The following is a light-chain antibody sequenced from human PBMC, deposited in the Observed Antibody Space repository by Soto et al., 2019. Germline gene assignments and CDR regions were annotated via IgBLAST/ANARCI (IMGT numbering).Light chain of an antibody. CDR3: SSYTTSNTYVV. V-gene: IGLV2-14*01. J-gene: IGLJ2*01. Sequence: QSVLTQPASVSGSPGQSITISCTGTSSDVGGYNYVSWYQQHPGKAPKLMIYDVNNRPSGVSNRFSGSKSGNTASLTISGLQAEDEADYYCSSYTTSNTYVVFGGGTKLTVL. CDR2: DVN. CDR1: SSDVGGYNY.